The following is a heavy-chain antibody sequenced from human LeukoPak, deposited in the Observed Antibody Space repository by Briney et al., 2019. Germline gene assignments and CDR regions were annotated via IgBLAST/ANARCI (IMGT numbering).Heavy chain of an antibody. J-gene: IGHJ4*02. CDR1: GDSISGGDCY. CDR3: ARVHRVAGLDY. CDR2: IFSGNT. Sequence: SETLSLTCTVSGDSISGGDCYWSWIRQPPGKGLEWIGYIFSGNTYYKPSLQSRLSLSVDTSKNQFSLRLSSVTAADTALYFCARVHRVAGLDYWGQGTLVTVSS. V-gene: IGHV4-30-4*01. D-gene: IGHD6-19*01.